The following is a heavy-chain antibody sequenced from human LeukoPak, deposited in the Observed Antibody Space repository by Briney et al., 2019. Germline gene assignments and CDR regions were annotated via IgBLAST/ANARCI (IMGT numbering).Heavy chain of an antibody. J-gene: IGHJ4*02. D-gene: IGHD1-26*01. CDR1: GFAFSSYG. CDR3: ARDATSTHYYFDY. Sequence: GGSLRLSCAASGFAFSSYGMGWVRQAPGKGLEWVSALSGSGGTTYYADSVKGRFTISRDNSKNTLYLQMNSLRAEDTAVYYCARDATSTHYYFDYWGQGTLVTVSS. V-gene: IGHV3-23*01. CDR2: LSGSGGTT.